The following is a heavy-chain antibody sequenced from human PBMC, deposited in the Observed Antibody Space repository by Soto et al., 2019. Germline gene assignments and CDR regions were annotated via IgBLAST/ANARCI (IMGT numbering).Heavy chain of an antibody. V-gene: IGHV3-7*03. D-gene: IGHD7-27*01. CDR1: GFTFSSYW. J-gene: IGHJ6*02. Sequence: LRLSCAASGFTFSSYWMSWVRQAPGKGLEWVANIKQDGSEKYYVDSVKGRFTISRDNAKNSLYLQMNSLRAEDTAVYYCARGTGWGSYYYGMDVWGQGTTVTVSS. CDR3: ARGTGWGSYYYGMDV. CDR2: IKQDGSEK.